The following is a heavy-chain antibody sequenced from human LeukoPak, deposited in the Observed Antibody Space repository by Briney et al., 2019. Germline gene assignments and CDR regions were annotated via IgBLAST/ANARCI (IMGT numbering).Heavy chain of an antibody. Sequence: PSETLSLTCAVYGGSFSGYYWSWIRQPPGKGLEWIGEINHSGSTNYNPSLKSRVTISVDTSKNQFSLKLSSVTAADTAVYYCARRRYYDSSGYYYANYYYYGMDVWGQGTTVTVSS. CDR2: INHSGST. CDR3: ARRRYYDSSGYYYANYYYYGMDV. D-gene: IGHD3-22*01. J-gene: IGHJ6*02. CDR1: GGSFSGYY. V-gene: IGHV4-34*01.